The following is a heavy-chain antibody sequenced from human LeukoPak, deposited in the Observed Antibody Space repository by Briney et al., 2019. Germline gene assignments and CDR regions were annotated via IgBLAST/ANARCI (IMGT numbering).Heavy chain of an antibody. J-gene: IGHJ3*02. Sequence: PGGSLRLSCAASGFTFSSYGMHWVRQAPSKGLEWVAVISYDGSNKYYADSVKGRFTISRDNSKNTVYLQMNSLRAEDTAVYYCAKGYNGYDYAFDIWGQGTMVTVSS. CDR2: ISYDGSNK. V-gene: IGHV3-30*18. CDR3: AKGYNGYDYAFDI. D-gene: IGHD5-12*01. CDR1: GFTFSSYG.